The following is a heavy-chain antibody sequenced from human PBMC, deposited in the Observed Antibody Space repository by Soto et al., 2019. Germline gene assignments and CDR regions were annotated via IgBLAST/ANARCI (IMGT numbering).Heavy chain of an antibody. CDR1: AYSFSNYW. CDR3: ARQFHDNSGGGYYYYGLDV. J-gene: IGHJ6*02. D-gene: IGHD2-15*01. CDR2: IYPADSDT. V-gene: IGHV5-51*01. Sequence: GESLKISCEGSAYSFSNYWIAWVRQMPGKGLEWMGTIYPADSDTRYSPSFQGQVTISADKYINTAYLQWSSLKASDTATYYCARQFHDNSGGGYYYYGLDVWGQGTTVTVSS.